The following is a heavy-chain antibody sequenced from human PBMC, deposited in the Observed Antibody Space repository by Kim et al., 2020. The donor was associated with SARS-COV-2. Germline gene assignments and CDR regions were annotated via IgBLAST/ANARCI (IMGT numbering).Heavy chain of an antibody. Sequence: GGSLRLSCAASGFTFSSYSMNWVRQAPGKGLEGVSSSSSSSSYIYYADSVKGRFTISRDNAKNSLYLQMNSLRAEDTAVYYCARVRYSGYEESDYWGQGTLVTVSS. D-gene: IGHD5-12*01. CDR2: SSSSSSYI. V-gene: IGHV3-21*01. CDR1: GFTFSSYS. J-gene: IGHJ4*02. CDR3: ARVRYSGYEESDY.